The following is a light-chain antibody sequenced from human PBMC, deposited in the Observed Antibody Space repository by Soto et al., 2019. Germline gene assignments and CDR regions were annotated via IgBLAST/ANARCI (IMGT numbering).Light chain of an antibody. CDR1: QTISSW. J-gene: IGKJ1*01. Sequence: DIQMTQSPSTLSGSVGDRVTITCRASQTISSWLAWYQQKPGKAPKLLIYKASTLTSGVPSRFSGSGSGTEFTLTISSLQPDDFATYYCQHYNSYSEALGQGTKVELK. V-gene: IGKV1-5*03. CDR3: QHYNSYSEA. CDR2: KAS.